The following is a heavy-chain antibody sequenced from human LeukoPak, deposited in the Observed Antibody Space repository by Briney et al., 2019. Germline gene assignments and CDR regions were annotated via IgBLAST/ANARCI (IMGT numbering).Heavy chain of an antibody. J-gene: IGHJ4*02. CDR3: ARGTVTTIY. V-gene: IGHV4-34*01. D-gene: IGHD4-17*01. CDR2: INHSGST. Sequence: PSETLSLTCAVYGGSFSGYYWSWIRQPPGKGLEWIGEINHSGSTNYNPSLKSRVTISVDTSENQFSLKLSSVTAADTAVYYCARGTVTTIYWGQGTLVTVSS. CDR1: GGSFSGYY.